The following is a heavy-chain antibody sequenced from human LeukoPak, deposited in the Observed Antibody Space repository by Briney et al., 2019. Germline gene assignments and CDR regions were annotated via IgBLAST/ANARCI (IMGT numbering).Heavy chain of an antibody. Sequence: GRSLRLSCAASGFTFSSYGMHWVRQAPGKGLEWVAVISYDGSNKHYADSVKGRFTISRDNSKNTLYLQMNSLRAEDTAVYYCAKPYLHSMVRGYYYYGMDVWGKGTTVTVSS. CDR1: GFTFSSYG. CDR3: AKPYLHSMVRGYYYYGMDV. V-gene: IGHV3-30*18. J-gene: IGHJ6*04. CDR2: ISYDGSNK. D-gene: IGHD3-10*01.